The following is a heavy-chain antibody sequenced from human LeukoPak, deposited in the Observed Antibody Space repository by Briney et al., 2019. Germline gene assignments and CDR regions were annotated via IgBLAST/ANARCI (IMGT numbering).Heavy chain of an antibody. V-gene: IGHV1-69*05. CDR2: IIPLFGPA. CDR3: ARARGSGWYPLRY. J-gene: IGHJ4*02. Sequence: SSVKVSCRASGGTFNSYAITWVRQAPGQGLEWMGRIIPLFGPAYYAQNFQGRVTITTDESSTTAYMELSGLRSEDTAVYYCARARGSGWYPLRYWGQGTRVTVSS. D-gene: IGHD6-19*01. CDR1: GGTFNSYA.